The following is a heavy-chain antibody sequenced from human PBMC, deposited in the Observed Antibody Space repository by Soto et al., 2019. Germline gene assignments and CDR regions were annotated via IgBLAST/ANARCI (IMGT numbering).Heavy chain of an antibody. Sequence: GESLQISCKGSGYSFTSYWIGWVRQMPGKGLEWMGIIYPGDSDTRYSPPFQGQVTISADKSISTAYLQWSSLKASDTAMYYWARQSREYYDILTGYYPLDYWGQGTLVTVSS. J-gene: IGHJ4*02. CDR2: IYPGDSDT. CDR1: GYSFTSYW. CDR3: ARQSREYYDILTGYYPLDY. V-gene: IGHV5-51*01. D-gene: IGHD3-9*01.